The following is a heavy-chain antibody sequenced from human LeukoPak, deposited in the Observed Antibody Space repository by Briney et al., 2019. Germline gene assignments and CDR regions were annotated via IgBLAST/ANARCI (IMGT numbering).Heavy chain of an antibody. Sequence: GASVKVSCKACGYTFTSYYMHWVRQAPGQGLEWMGIINPSGGSTSYAQKFQGRVTMTRDTSTSTVYMELSSLRSEDTAVYYCARGSPNWVGATSHFDYWGQGTLVTVSS. V-gene: IGHV1-46*01. J-gene: IGHJ4*02. CDR1: GYTFTSYY. CDR2: INPSGGST. D-gene: IGHD1-26*01. CDR3: ARGSPNWVGATSHFDY.